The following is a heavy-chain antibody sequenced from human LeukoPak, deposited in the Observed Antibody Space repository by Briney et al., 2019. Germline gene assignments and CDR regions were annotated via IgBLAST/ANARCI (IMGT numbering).Heavy chain of an antibody. V-gene: IGHV4-34*01. CDR3: ATAKYDFWSGYFHPPSFDY. CDR2: INHSGST. D-gene: IGHD3-3*01. CDR1: GGSFSGYY. J-gene: IGHJ4*02. Sequence: PSETLSLTCAVYGGSFSGYYWSWIRQPPGKGLEWIGEINHSGSTNYNPSLKSRVTISVDTSKNQFSLKLSSVTAADTAVYYCATAKYDFWSGYFHPPSFDYWGQGTLVTVSS.